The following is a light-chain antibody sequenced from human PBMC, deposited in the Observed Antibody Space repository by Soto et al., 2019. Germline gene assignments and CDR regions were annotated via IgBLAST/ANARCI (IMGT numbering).Light chain of an antibody. J-gene: IGKJ4*01. CDR1: QSVSSSY. CDR3: QQFSSYPLT. V-gene: IGKV3-20*01. CDR2: GTS. Sequence: EIVLTQSPGNLSLSPGERATLSCRASQSVSSSYLAWYQQKPGQAPRLLIFGTSSRATGIPDRFSGGGSGTDFTLTISRLEPEDFAVYYCQQFSSYPLTFGGGTKVDI.